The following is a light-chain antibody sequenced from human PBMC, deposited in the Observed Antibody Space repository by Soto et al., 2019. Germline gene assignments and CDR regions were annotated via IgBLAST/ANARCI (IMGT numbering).Light chain of an antibody. CDR1: QDISNY. J-gene: IGKJ5*01. CDR2: DAS. V-gene: IGKV1-33*01. Sequence: DIQMTQSPSSLSASVGDRVTITCQASQDISNYLNWYQQKPGKAPKLLIYDASKLETGVPSRFSGPGSGTDFTFPIRGLQPEDIATYYCQQYDNLPIPFGQPTRLAIK. CDR3: QQYDNLPIP.